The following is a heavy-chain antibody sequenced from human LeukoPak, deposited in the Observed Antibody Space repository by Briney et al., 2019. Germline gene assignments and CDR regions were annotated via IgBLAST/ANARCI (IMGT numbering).Heavy chain of an antibody. CDR1: GGSISSGGYY. Sequence: PSETLSLTCTVSGGSISSGGYYWSWIRQHPGKGLEWIGYIYYSGSTYYNPSLKSRVTISVDTSKNQFSLKLSSVTAADTAVYYCARSHIQPYRLRLFPNDAFDIWGQGTMVTVSS. J-gene: IGHJ3*02. CDR2: IYYSGST. V-gene: IGHV4-31*03. D-gene: IGHD3-3*01. CDR3: ARSHIQPYRLRLFPNDAFDI.